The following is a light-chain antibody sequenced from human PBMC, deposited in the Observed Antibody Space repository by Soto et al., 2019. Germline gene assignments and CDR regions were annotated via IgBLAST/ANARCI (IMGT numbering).Light chain of an antibody. J-gene: IGKJ5*01. Sequence: EIVLAQSPGTLSLSPGERATLSCRAIQSVSSNYLAWYQQKPGQAPRLLIYDASNRATGVPARFSGSGSGTDFTLTISSLEPEDFAVYYCVQRSNWPPVTFGQGTRLEIK. CDR1: QSVSSNY. CDR3: VQRSNWPPVT. CDR2: DAS. V-gene: IGKV3D-20*02.